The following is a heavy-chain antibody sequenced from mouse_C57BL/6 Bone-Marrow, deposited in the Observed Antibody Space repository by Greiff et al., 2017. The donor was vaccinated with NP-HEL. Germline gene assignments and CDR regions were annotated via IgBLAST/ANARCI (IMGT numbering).Heavy chain of an antibody. CDR2: IDPENGDT. CDR1: GFNIKDDY. J-gene: IGHJ2*01. V-gene: IGHV14-4*01. Sequence: VQLKQSGAELVRPGASVKLSCTASGFNIKDDYMHWVKQRPEQGLEWIGWIDPENGDTEYASKFQGKATITADTSSNTAYLQLSSLTSEDTAVYYCTTDGSSYNYFDYWGQGTTRTVSS. CDR3: TTDGSSYNYFDY. D-gene: IGHD1-1*01.